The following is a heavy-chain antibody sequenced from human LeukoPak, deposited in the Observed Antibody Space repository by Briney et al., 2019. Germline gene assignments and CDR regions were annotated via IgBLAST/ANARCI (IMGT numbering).Heavy chain of an antibody. D-gene: IGHD3-3*01. CDR3: ATLGNDFWSGYPSRTFDY. J-gene: IGHJ4*02. CDR2: VDPEDGET. V-gene: IGHV1-69-2*01. Sequence: ASVKVSCKVAGYTFTDYYMHWVQQAPGKGLEWMGLVDPEDGETIYAEKFQGRVTITAYTSTDTAYMELSSLRSEDTAVYYCATLGNDFWSGYPSRTFDYWGQGTLVTVSS. CDR1: GYTFTDYY.